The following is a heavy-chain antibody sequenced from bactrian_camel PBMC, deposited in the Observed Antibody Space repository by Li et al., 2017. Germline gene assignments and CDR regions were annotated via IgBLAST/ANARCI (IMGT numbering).Heavy chain of an antibody. V-gene: IGHV3S53*01. CDR2: IDSDGST. J-gene: IGHJ4*01. CDR1: ERVYGKC. Sequence: VQLVESGGGTVQAGGSLRLTCVAPERVYGKCKGWFRQAPGKEREGVAAIDSDGSTSHADSVKGRFTISKDNAKDTLYLQMGSLKTEDTAFYYCAIGSYDYNYDPSTRGKGTQVTVS. D-gene: IGHD4*01.